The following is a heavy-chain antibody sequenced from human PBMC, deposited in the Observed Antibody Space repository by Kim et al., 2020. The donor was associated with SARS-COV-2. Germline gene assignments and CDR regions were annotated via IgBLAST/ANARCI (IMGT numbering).Heavy chain of an antibody. J-gene: IGHJ4*02. CDR3: ARAHHDYGDTISYFDY. D-gene: IGHD4-17*01. V-gene: IGHV4-59*13. CDR2: VYYSWST. Sequence: SETLSLTCTVSGGSISSYCCCWIRNRPPPGLEWIGNVYYSWSTNSNPTLNSRVTISVDTSTNQFSLTLSPVTAADTAVYYCARAHHDYGDTISYFDYGGQGTLVTVSS. CDR1: GGSISSYC.